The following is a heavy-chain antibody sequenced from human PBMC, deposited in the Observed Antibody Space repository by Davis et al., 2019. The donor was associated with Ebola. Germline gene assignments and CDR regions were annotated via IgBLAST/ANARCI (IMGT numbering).Heavy chain of an antibody. D-gene: IGHD1-1*01. CDR2: VAYDGSNK. V-gene: IGHV3-30*03. Sequence: GESLKISCAASGFTFSSYGMHWVRQAPGKGLEWVAVVAYDGSNKYYIDSVKGRFTIFRDNSWKSTLYLQMNSLRAEDTAVYYCAREKRPWNYYYYSMDVWGQGTTVTVSS. CDR3: AREKRPWNYYYYSMDV. J-gene: IGHJ6*02. CDR1: GFTFSSYG.